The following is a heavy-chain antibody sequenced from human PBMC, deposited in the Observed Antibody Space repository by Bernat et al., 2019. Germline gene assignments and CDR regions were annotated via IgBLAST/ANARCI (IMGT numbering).Heavy chain of an antibody. D-gene: IGHD2-15*01. CDR2: ITSSDSTI. J-gene: IGHJ3*01. CDR3: VRDQWWAFDL. V-gene: IGHV3-48*02. Sequence: EVQLVESGGGLVQPGGSLRLSCAASGFTFTAYTMNWVRQAPGKGLEWVSYITSSDSTIYADSVKGRFTISRDNAKKSLYLQMNNLRDEDTAVYYCVRDQWWAFDLWGQGTMVTVSS. CDR1: GFTFTAYT.